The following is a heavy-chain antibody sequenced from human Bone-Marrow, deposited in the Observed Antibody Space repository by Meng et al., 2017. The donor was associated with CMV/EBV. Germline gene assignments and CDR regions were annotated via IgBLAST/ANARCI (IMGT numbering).Heavy chain of an antibody. J-gene: IGHJ4*02. CDR1: VARNSAA. CDR3: ARGADGYNYYFDY. Sequence: VARNSAAWNWIRQSPSRGLEWLGRTYYRSQQWYNDYAVSVKSRITINPDTSKNQFSLQVNSVTPEDTAVYYCARGADGYNYYFDYWGQGTLVTVSS. V-gene: IGHV6-1*01. CDR2: TYYRSQQWYN. D-gene: IGHD5-24*01.